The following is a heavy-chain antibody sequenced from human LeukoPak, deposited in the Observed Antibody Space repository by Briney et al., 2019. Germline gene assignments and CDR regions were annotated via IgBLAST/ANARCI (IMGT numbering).Heavy chain of an antibody. V-gene: IGHV4-4*02. D-gene: IGHD3-10*01. CDR3: ARNYGSGSYYPFDY. J-gene: IGHJ4*02. Sequence: SGTLSLTCAVSGGSISSSNWWSWVRQPPGKGLEWIGEIYHSGSTNYNPSLKGRVTISVDKSKNQFSLKLSSVTAADTAVYYCARNYGSGSYYPFDYWGQGTLVTVSS. CDR1: GGSISSSNW. CDR2: IYHSGST.